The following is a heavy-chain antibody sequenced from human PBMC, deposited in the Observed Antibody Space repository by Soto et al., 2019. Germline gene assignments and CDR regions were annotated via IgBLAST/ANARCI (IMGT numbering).Heavy chain of an antibody. CDR3: AKDSPPSDY. Sequence: ASVKVSCKASGYTFTSYAMHWVRQAPGQRLEWMGWINAGNGNRKYSQKFQGRVTITRDTSASTTYMALSSLKSEATAVYYCAKDSPPSDYWGQGTLVTVSS. J-gene: IGHJ4*02. CDR2: INAGNGNR. V-gene: IGHV1-3*01. CDR1: GYTFTSYA.